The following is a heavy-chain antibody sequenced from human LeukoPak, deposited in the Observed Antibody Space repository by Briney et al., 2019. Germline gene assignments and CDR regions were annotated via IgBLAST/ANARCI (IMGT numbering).Heavy chain of an antibody. J-gene: IGHJ4*02. V-gene: IGHV3-7*03. Sequence: GGSLRLSCAASGFTFSSYWMSWVRQAPGKGLEWVANIKQDGSEKYYVDSVKGRFTISRDNAKNSLYLQMNSLKTEDTAVYYCTRYSSGWQSDDWGQGTLVTVSS. CDR2: IKQDGSEK. CDR3: TRYSSGWQSDD. D-gene: IGHD6-19*01. CDR1: GFTFSSYW.